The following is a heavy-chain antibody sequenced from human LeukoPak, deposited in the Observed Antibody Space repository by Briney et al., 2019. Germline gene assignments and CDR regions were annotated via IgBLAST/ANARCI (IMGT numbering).Heavy chain of an antibody. Sequence: GRSLRLSCAASGFTFSSYGMHWVRQAPGKGLEWVAVISYDGSNKYYADSVKGRFTISRDNSKNTLYLQMNSLRAEDTAVYYCAKVSSSGSGSYSASFDYWGQGTLVTVSS. CDR1: GFTFSSYG. D-gene: IGHD3-10*01. J-gene: IGHJ4*02. CDR3: AKVSSSGSGSYSASFDY. CDR2: ISYDGSNK. V-gene: IGHV3-30*18.